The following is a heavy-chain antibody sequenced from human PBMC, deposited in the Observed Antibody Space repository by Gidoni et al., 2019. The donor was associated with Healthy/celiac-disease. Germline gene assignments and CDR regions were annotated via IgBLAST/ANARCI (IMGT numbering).Heavy chain of an antibody. J-gene: IGHJ4*02. V-gene: IGHV4-34*01. CDR2: INHSGST. CDR1: GGYFSGYY. D-gene: IGHD3-10*01. Sequence: QVQLQQCGAGLLKPSEPLYLTCAVDGGYFSGYYWSWIRQPPGKGLEWIGEINHSGSTNYNPSLKSRVTMSVDTSKNQFSLKLSSVTAADTAVYYCASRVRGVKVFDYWGQGTLVTVSS. CDR3: ASRVRGVKVFDY.